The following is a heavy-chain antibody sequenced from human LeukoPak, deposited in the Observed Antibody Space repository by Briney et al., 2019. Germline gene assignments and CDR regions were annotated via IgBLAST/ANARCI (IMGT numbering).Heavy chain of an antibody. D-gene: IGHD1-1*01. V-gene: IGHV4-4*07. CDR2: IYTSGST. CDR3: ARDPSNWNDDAFDI. J-gene: IGHJ3*02. Sequence: LEWXGRIYTSGSTTYNPSRKSRVTMSVDTSKNQFSLKLSSVTAADTAVYYCARDPSNWNDDAFDIWGQGTMVTVSS.